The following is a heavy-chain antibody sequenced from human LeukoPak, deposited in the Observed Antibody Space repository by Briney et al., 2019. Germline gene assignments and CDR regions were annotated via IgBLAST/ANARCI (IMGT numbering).Heavy chain of an antibody. CDR2: ISWNSGSK. V-gene: IGHV3-9*01. CDR3: AKDIGRGYSSGPGN. CDR1: GFTFDDYA. J-gene: IGHJ4*02. D-gene: IGHD6-19*01. Sequence: GGSLRLSCAASGFTFDDYAMHWVRQAPGKGLEWVSGISWNSGSKGYADSVKGRFTISRDNAKNSLYLQMNSLRAEDTALYYCAKDIGRGYSSGPGNWGQGTLVTVSS.